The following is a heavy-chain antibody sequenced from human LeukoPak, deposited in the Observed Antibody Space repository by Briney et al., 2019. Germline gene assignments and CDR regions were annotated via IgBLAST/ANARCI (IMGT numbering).Heavy chain of an antibody. V-gene: IGHV4-39*07. Sequence: PSETLSLTCTVSGGSISSSTYYWGWIRQPPGKGLEWIGSITYSGSTYYNPSLKSRVTISVDTSKDQFSLKLISVTAADTAVYYCVRVKSGSISDSWGQGTLVTVSS. J-gene: IGHJ4*02. CDR2: ITYSGST. CDR3: VRVKSGSISDS. D-gene: IGHD1-26*01. CDR1: GGSISSSTYY.